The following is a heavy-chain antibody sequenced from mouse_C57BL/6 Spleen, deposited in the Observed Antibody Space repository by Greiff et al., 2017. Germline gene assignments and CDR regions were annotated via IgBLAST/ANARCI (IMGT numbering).Heavy chain of an antibody. Sequence: VQLQQSGAELVKPGDSVKISCKASGYAFSSYWMNWVKQRPGKGLEWIGQIYPGDGDTNYNGKFKGKATLTADKSSSTAYMQLSSLSSEDSAVYFFARKEDYSNHGAYWGQGTLVTVSA. CDR1: GYAFSSYW. CDR3: ARKEDYSNHGAY. CDR2: IYPGDGDT. J-gene: IGHJ3*01. V-gene: IGHV1-80*01. D-gene: IGHD2-5*01.